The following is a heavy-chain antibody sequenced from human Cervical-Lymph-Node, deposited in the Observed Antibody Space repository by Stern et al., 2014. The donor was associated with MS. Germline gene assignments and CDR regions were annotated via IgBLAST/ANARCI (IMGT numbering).Heavy chain of an antibody. V-gene: IGHV4-31*03. CDR3: ARSYELRSGSYYGPTDY. D-gene: IGHD3-10*01. CDR2: IHYNGNT. CDR1: SGSISSGGYY. Sequence: VQLVESGPGLVKPSQTLSLTCTVSSGSISSGGYYWNWIRQHPGEGLEWVGAIHYNGNTFYSPSLKSRVSMSIDTSENQFSLNLNSVTAADTAVYYCARSYELRSGSYYGPTDYWGQGTLVTVSS. J-gene: IGHJ4*02.